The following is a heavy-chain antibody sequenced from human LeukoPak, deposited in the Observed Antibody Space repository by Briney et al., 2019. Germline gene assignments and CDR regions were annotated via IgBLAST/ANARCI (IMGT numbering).Heavy chain of an antibody. D-gene: IGHD3-16*01. CDR3: AKDISRFMGSGYYFDY. CDR2: ISWDGGST. J-gene: IGHJ4*02. CDR1: GFTFDDYT. Sequence: PGGSLRLSCAASGFTFDDYTMHWVRHAPGRGLEWVSLISWDGGSTYYADSVKGRFTISRDNSKNSLYLQMNSLRTEDTALYYCAKDISRFMGSGYYFDYWGQGTLVTVSS. V-gene: IGHV3-43*01.